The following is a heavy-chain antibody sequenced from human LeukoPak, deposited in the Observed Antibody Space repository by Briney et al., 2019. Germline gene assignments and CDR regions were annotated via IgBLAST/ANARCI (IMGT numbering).Heavy chain of an antibody. J-gene: IGHJ4*02. CDR1: GFTFSSYA. V-gene: IGHV3-23*01. CDR2: ISGSGGST. Sequence: GGSLRLSCAASGFTFSSYAMTWVRQAPGKGLEWVSAISGSGGSTYYADSVKGRFTISRDNSRNTLYLQMNSLRAEETAVYYCAKRPAYDSSGSVRDYWGQGTLVTVSS. D-gene: IGHD3-22*01. CDR3: AKRPAYDSSGSVRDY.